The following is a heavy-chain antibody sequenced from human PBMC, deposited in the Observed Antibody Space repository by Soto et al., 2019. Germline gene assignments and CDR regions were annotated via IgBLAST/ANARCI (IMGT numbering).Heavy chain of an antibody. V-gene: IGHV4-34*01. CDR3: ARGRRDILTGYYRTKYMDV. D-gene: IGHD3-9*01. Sequence: SETLSLTCAVYGGSFSGYYWSWIRQPPGKGLEWIGEINHSGSTKYNPSLKSRVTISVDTSKNQFSLKLSSVTAADTAVYYCARGRRDILTGYYRTKYMDVWGKGTTITVSS. CDR2: INHSGST. J-gene: IGHJ6*03. CDR1: GGSFSGYY.